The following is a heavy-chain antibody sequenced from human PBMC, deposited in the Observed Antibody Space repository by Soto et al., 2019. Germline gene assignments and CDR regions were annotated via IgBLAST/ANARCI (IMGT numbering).Heavy chain of an antibody. D-gene: IGHD3-10*01. CDR1: SGSISSGGNY. J-gene: IGHJ4*02. CDR2: IYYGGST. CDR3: ARGYYGAGSYFQAYQDY. Sequence: QVQLQESGPGLVKPSQTLSLTCNVSSGSISSGGNYWSWIRQFPGKGREWIGYIYYGGSTKYNPSLRNRISDSRDTSKSQFSRRLNSVSAADTAVYFCARGYYGAGSYFQAYQDYWGQGTLVTVSS. V-gene: IGHV4-31*03.